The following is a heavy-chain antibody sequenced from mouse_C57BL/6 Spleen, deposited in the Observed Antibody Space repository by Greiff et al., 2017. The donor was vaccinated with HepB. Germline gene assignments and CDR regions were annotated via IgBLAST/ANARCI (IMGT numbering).Heavy chain of an antibody. J-gene: IGHJ4*01. CDR3: ASGGNPYYYAMDY. CDR2: ISYSGST. V-gene: IGHV3-1*01. D-gene: IGHD2-1*01. Sequence: EVQLQESGPGMVKPSQSLSLTCTVTGYSITSGYDWHWIRHFPGNKLEWMGYISYSGSTNYNPSLKSRISITHDTSKNHFFLKLNSVTTEDTATYYCASGGNPYYYAMDYWGQGTSVTVSS. CDR1: GYSITSGYD.